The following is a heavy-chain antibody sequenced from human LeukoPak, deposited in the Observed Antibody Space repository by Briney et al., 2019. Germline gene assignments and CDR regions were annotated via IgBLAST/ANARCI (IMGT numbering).Heavy chain of an antibody. D-gene: IGHD5-24*01. CDR2: INPSGGST. J-gene: IGHJ4*02. CDR1: GYTFTSHY. V-gene: IGHV1-46*01. CDR3: ASRDGYNFVDY. Sequence: ASVKVSCKASGYTFTSHYMHWVRQAPGQGLEWMGIINPSGGSTSYAQKFQGRVTMTRDTSTSTVYMELSSLRSEDTAVYYCASRDGYNFVDYWGQGTLVTVSS.